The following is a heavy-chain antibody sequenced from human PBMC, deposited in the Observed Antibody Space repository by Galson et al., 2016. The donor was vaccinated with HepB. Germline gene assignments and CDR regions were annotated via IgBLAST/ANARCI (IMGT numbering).Heavy chain of an antibody. Sequence: SLRLSCAASGFTFSTYAMHWVRQAPGKGLEWVAVISYDGSNKYYADSVKGRFTISRDNSKNTLYLQMNSLRTEDTAVYYCARDGGEGWELLVNYFDYWGQGTLVTVSS. V-gene: IGHV3-30-3*01. D-gene: IGHD1-26*01. J-gene: IGHJ4*02. CDR3: ARDGGEGWELLVNYFDY. CDR1: GFTFSTYA. CDR2: ISYDGSNK.